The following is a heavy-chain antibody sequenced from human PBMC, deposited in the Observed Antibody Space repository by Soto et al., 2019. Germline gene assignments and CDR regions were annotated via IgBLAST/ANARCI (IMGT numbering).Heavy chain of an antibody. J-gene: IGHJ6*02. CDR2: ISYDGSNK. V-gene: IGHV3-30-3*01. Sequence: GGSLRLSCAASGFTFSSYAMHWVRQAPGKGLEWVAVISYDGSNKYYADSVKGRFTISRDNSKNTLYLQMNSLRAEDTAVYYCARTAAEEYYYYYGMDVWGQGTTVTVSS. CDR1: GFTFSSYA. D-gene: IGHD6-13*01. CDR3: ARTAAEEYYYYYGMDV.